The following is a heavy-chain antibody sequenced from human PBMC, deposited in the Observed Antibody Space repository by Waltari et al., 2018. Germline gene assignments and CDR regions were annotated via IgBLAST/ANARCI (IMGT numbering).Heavy chain of an antibody. V-gene: IGHV4-34*01. D-gene: IGHD2-15*01. J-gene: IGHJ4*02. CDR2: INHSGST. CDR1: GGSFSGYY. Sequence: QVQLQQWGAGLLKPSETLSLPCAVYGGSFSGYYWSWIRQPPGKGLEWIGEINHSGSTNYNPSLKSRVTISVDTSKNQFSLKLSSVTAADTAVYYCARARRCSGGSCEESDYWGQGTLVTVSS. CDR3: ARARRCSGGSCEESDY.